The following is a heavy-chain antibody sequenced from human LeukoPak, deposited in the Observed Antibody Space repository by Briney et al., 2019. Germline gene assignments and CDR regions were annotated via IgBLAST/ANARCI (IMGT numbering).Heavy chain of an antibody. Sequence: PGGSLRLSCAASGFTFDDYGMSWVRQAPGKGLEWVSGINWNGGSTGYADSVKGRFTISRDNSKNTLYLQMNSLRAEDTAVYYCAKDLSQILWFGELSYYYYGMDVWGQGTTVTVSS. V-gene: IGHV3-20*04. CDR1: GFTFDDYG. CDR3: AKDLSQILWFGELSYYYYGMDV. J-gene: IGHJ6*02. D-gene: IGHD3-10*01. CDR2: INWNGGST.